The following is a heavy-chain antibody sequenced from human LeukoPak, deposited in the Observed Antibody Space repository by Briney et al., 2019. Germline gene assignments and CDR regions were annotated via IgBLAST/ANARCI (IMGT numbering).Heavy chain of an antibody. D-gene: IGHD6-19*01. V-gene: IGHV3-48*03. CDR1: GFTFSSYE. Sequence: PGGSLRLSCAAPGFTFSSYEMNWVRQAPGKGLEWVSYISSSGSTIYYADSVKGRFTISRDNAKNSLYLQMNSLRAEDTGVYYCARDGSGWYDYWGQGILVTVSS. CDR3: ARDGSGWYDY. J-gene: IGHJ4*02. CDR2: ISSSGSTI.